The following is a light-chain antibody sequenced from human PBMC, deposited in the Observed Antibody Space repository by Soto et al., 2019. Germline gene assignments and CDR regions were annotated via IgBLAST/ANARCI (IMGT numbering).Light chain of an antibody. CDR1: QSVSSSY. Sequence: ENVLQQSPGTLSLSPGERATLSCRASQSVSSSYLAWYQQKPGQAPRLLIYGASSRATGIPDRFSGSGSGTDFTLTISRLEPEDVAVYYCQQYGSSPLTFGQGTKVDIK. CDR2: GAS. J-gene: IGKJ1*01. CDR3: QQYGSSPLT. V-gene: IGKV3-20*01.